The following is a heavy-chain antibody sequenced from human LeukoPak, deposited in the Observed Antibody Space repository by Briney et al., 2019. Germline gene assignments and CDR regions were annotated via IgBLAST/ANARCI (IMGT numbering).Heavy chain of an antibody. Sequence: ASVKVSCKASGYTFTSYYMHWVRQAPGQGLEWMALINPSGGSTNYAQKFQGRVTMNRDMSTSTVYMELTSLRSEDTAVYYGARDPRPSYDSSDYYYPGDYWGQGTLVTVAS. CDR3: ARDPRPSYDSSDYYYPGDY. CDR2: INPSGGST. J-gene: IGHJ4*02. CDR1: GYTFTSYY. D-gene: IGHD3-22*01. V-gene: IGHV1-46*01.